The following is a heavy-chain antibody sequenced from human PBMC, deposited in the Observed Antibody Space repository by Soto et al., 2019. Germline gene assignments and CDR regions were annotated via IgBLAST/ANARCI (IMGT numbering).Heavy chain of an antibody. CDR3: ARATGYYHTSGSDS. CDR1: GFTFSDYY. CDR2: ISSNSNYK. D-gene: IGHD3-22*01. J-gene: IGHJ4*02. V-gene: IGHV3-11*06. Sequence: GVLRLSCAASGFTFSDYYMSWIRQAPGKGLEWISYISSNSNYKNHADSVRGRFTISRDNAKNSLYLQMNGLRAEDTAVYYCARATGYYHTSGSDSWGQGTLVTVSS.